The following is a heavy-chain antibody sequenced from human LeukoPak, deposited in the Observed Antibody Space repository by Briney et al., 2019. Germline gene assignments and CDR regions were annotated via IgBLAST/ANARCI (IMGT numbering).Heavy chain of an antibody. D-gene: IGHD4-17*01. Sequence: GGSLRLSCAASGFTFSDYALIWVRQAPGKGLEWISAIRGTGGTTYYADSVKGRCTISRDNSRDTVYLQMNSLRAEDTALYFCGKDPNGDYVGAFAFWGPGTMVTVSS. J-gene: IGHJ3*01. V-gene: IGHV3-23*01. CDR1: GFTFSDYA. CDR3: GKDPNGDYVGAFAF. CDR2: IRGTGGTT.